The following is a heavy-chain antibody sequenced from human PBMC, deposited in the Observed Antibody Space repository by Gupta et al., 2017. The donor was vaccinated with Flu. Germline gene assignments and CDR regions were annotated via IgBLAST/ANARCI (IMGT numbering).Heavy chain of an antibody. D-gene: IGHD2-2*01. Sequence: EVQLVESGGGLVKPGGSLRLSCAASGFTFSSYSMNWVRQAPGKGLEWVSSISSSSSYIYYADSVKGRFTISRDNAKNSLYLQMNSLRAEDTAVYYCARAPCSSTSCSGNDAFDIWGQGTMVTVSS. J-gene: IGHJ3*02. CDR1: GFTFSSYS. CDR3: ARAPCSSTSCSGNDAFDI. V-gene: IGHV3-21*01. CDR2: ISSSSSYI.